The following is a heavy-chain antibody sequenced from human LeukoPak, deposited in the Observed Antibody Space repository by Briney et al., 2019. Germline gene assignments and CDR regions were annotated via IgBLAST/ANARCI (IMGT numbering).Heavy chain of an antibody. CDR3: ATHGIYDILTFDY. J-gene: IGHJ4*02. CDR1: GGSISSSSYY. CDR2: IYYSGST. Sequence: SETLSLTCTVSGGSISSSSYYWGWIRQPPGKGLEWIGSIYYSGSTYYNPSLKSRVTISVDTSKNQFSLKLSSVTAADTAVYYCATHGIYDILTFDYWGQGTLVTVSS. V-gene: IGHV4-39*01. D-gene: IGHD3-9*01.